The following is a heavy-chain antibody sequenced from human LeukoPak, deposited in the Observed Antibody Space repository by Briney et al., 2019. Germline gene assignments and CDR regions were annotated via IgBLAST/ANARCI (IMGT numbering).Heavy chain of an antibody. J-gene: IGHJ4*02. V-gene: IGHV3-23*01. D-gene: IGHD1-26*01. CDR2: IFPSGGEI. CDR3: AKDRLGAMMYFDF. CDR1: GFTFSTFA. Sequence: KSGGSLRLSCAASGFTFSTFAMIWVRQPPGKGLEWVSSIFPSGGEIHYADSVRGRVTISRDNSKNTLHLQVNSLRVEDTAVYYCAKDRLGAMMYFDFWGQGTLVTVSS.